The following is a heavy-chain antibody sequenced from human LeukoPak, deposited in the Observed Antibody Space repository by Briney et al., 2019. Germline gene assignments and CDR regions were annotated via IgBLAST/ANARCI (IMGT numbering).Heavy chain of an antibody. CDR1: GLTVSSNY. J-gene: IGHJ4*02. Sequence: PGGSLRLSCAASGLTVSSNYMSWVRQAPGKGLEWVSVIYSGGSTYYADSVKGRFTISRDNSKNTLYLQMNSLRAEDTAVYYCARDRAVYGGNSDYWGQGTLVTVSS. CDR3: ARDRAVYGGNSDY. V-gene: IGHV3-66*01. D-gene: IGHD4-23*01. CDR2: IYSGGST.